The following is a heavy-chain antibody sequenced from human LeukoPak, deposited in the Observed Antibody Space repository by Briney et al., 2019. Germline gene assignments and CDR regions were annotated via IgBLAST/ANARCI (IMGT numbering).Heavy chain of an antibody. D-gene: IGHD3-3*01. J-gene: IGHJ6*02. CDR3: ARVSIFGELYYYYGMDV. Sequence: PGGSLRLSCAASGFTLSSNYMSWVRQAPGKGLEWVSVIYSGGSTYYADSVKGRFTISRDNSKNTLYLQMNSLRAEDTAVYYCARVSIFGELYYYYGMDVWGQGTTVTVSS. V-gene: IGHV3-66*01. CDR1: GFTLSSNY. CDR2: IYSGGST.